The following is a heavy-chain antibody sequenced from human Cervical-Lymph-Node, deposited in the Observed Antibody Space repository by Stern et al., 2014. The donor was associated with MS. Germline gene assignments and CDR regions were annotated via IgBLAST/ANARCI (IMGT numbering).Heavy chain of an antibody. CDR1: GYSFANFW. V-gene: IGHV5-51*03. CDR2: IYPGDSDT. CDR3: ARRGLGYDGADH. D-gene: IGHD3-16*01. Sequence: VQLVQSGAEVRKPGESLKISCKVSGYSFANFWIGWVRQVPGKGLEWMGIIYPGDSDTRYSPSFQAQVTLSADESISTAYLQWSSLKASDTGIYYCARRGLGYDGADHWGQGALVTVSS. J-gene: IGHJ4*02.